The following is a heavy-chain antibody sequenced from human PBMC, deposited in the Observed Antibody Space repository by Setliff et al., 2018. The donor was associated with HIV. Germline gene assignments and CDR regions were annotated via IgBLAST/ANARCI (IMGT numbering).Heavy chain of an antibody. CDR3: ATSGFYDILTGPTPGVFDI. J-gene: IGHJ3*02. Sequence: ASVKVSCKVSGYSPTELSIHWVRQAPGEGLEWTGGFDPEDDETVYAEKFQGRVTMTEDTSTETAYMALSSLRSEDTAMYYCATSGFYDILTGPTPGVFDIWGQGTMVTVSS. D-gene: IGHD3-9*01. V-gene: IGHV1-24*01. CDR2: FDPEDDET. CDR1: GYSPTELS.